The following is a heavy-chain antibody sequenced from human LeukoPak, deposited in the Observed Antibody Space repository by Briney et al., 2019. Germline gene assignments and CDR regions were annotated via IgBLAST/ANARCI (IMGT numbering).Heavy chain of an antibody. Sequence: GGSLRLSCAASGFTFSSYWMHWVRQAPWKGLVCVSRINSDGSSTTYADSVKGRFTISTDNAKNTLYLQMNSLRAEDTAVYYCARGKDYGDLNYWGQGTLVTVSS. J-gene: IGHJ4*02. CDR2: INSDGSST. CDR1: GFTFSSYW. V-gene: IGHV3-74*01. CDR3: ARGKDYGDLNY. D-gene: IGHD4-17*01.